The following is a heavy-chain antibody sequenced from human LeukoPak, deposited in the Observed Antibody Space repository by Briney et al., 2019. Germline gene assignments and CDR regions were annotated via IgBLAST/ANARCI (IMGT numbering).Heavy chain of an antibody. CDR2: ISYDGSKK. V-gene: IGHV3-30*03. J-gene: IGHJ6*02. CDR1: GFTFSSYG. Sequence: GGSLRLSCAASGFTFSSYGMHWVRQAPGKGLEWVAVISYDGSKKYYADSVKGRFTISRDNSKNTLYLQMNSLRDEDSAVYFCARETGYNHYYSMDVWGQGTTVTVSS. CDR3: ARETGYNHYYSMDV.